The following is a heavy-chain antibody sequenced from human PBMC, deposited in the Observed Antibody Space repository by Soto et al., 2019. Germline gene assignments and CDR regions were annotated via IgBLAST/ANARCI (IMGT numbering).Heavy chain of an antibody. CDR3: ARNPYCSTSGCYYTDY. J-gene: IGHJ4*02. CDR2: IYASGTT. Sequence: EVQLVESGGRLVQPGESLRLSCAASEFSVSSDYMSWVRQAPWKGLEWVSVIYASGTTYYADSVRGRFTISRDSSKNTLYLQMNSLRAEDTAVYYCARNPYCSTSGCYYTDYWGQGTLVTVSS. D-gene: IGHD2-2*01. V-gene: IGHV3-66*01. CDR1: EFSVSSDY.